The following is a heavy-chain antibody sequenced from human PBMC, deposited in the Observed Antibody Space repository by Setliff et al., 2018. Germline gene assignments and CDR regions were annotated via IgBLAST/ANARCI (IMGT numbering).Heavy chain of an antibody. CDR2: IIPMFATT. CDR3: ATLTREDNF. J-gene: IGHJ4*02. CDR1: GGTFSSHV. Sequence: SVKVSCKTSGGTFSSHVISWVRQAPGQGLEWMGGIIPMFATTNYAPRFKGRVTISADESTSTAYMELSSLTSEDTAIYYCATLTREDNFWGQGTLVTVSS. V-gene: IGHV1-69*13. D-gene: IGHD3-10*01.